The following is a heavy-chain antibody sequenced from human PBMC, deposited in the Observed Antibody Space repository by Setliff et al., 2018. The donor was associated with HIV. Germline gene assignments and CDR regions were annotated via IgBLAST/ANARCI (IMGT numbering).Heavy chain of an antibody. V-gene: IGHV4-38-2*01. Sequence: SETLSLTCSVPGHSIRSGYYWGWIRQPPGKGLEWIGTMYHSGSTYYNPSLQGRVTMFFDTSEDHFSLRLSSVTAADTAVYYCASRWGSYYDTNGHPFDYWGQGTLVTVSS. CDR2: MYHSGST. CDR1: GHSIRSGYY. D-gene: IGHD3-22*01. J-gene: IGHJ4*02. CDR3: ASRWGSYYDTNGHPFDY.